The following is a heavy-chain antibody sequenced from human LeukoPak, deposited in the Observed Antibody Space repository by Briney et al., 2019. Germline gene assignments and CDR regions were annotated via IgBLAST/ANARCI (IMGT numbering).Heavy chain of an antibody. V-gene: IGHV1-69*13. CDR2: IIPIFGTA. D-gene: IGHD3-22*01. CDR1: GGTFSSYA. J-gene: IGHJ4*02. CDR3: ARTNTYYYDSSGYYD. Sequence: SVKVSCKASGGTFSSYAISWVRQAPGQGLEWMGGIIPIFGTANYAQKFQGRVTITSDESTSTAYMELSSLRSEDTAVYYCARTNTYYYDSSGYYDWRQGTLVTVSS.